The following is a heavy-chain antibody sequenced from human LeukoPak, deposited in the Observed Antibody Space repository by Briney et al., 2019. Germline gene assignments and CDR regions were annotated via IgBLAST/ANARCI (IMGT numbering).Heavy chain of an antibody. V-gene: IGHV3-23*01. CDR1: GFTFSSYG. J-gene: IGHJ3*02. D-gene: IGHD2-15*01. Sequence: GGSLRLSCAASGFTFSSYGMSWVRQAPGKGLEWVSAISGSGGSTYYADSVKGRFTISRDNSKNTLYLQMGSLRAEDMAVYYCARESCSGGSCYSGAFDIWGQGTMVTVSS. CDR3: ARESCSGGSCYSGAFDI. CDR2: ISGSGGST.